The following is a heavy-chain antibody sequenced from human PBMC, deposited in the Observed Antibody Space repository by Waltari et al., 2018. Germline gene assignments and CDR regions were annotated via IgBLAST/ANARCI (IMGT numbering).Heavy chain of an antibody. D-gene: IGHD6-13*01. Sequence: EVQLLESGGGLVQPGGSLRLSCAASGFTFSSYAMSWVRHAPGKGLEWVSAISGSGGSTYYVDSVKGRFTISRDNSKNTLYLQMNSLRAEDTAVYYCAKGVRIAAGIGYFDLWGRGTLVTVSS. J-gene: IGHJ2*01. CDR1: GFTFSSYA. CDR3: AKGVRIAAGIGYFDL. CDR2: ISGSGGST. V-gene: IGHV3-23*01.